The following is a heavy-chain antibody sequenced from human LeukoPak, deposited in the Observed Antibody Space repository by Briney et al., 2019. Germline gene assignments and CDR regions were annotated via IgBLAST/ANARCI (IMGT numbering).Heavy chain of an antibody. V-gene: IGHV3-23*01. CDR3: AKDSGPYTSGYYGQ. CDR1: GFTFSTYA. D-gene: IGHD3-22*01. Sequence: GGSLRLSCVASGFTFSTYAMSWVRQAPGGGLEWVSSISRTYDNTHYADSVKGRFIIARDNSKNTLYLQMDSLRAEDTAVYYCAKDSGPYTSGYYGQWGRGTLVTVSS. CDR2: ISRTYDNT. J-gene: IGHJ4*02.